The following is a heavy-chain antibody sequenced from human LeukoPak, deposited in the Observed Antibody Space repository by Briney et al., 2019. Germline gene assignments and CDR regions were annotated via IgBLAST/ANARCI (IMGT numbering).Heavy chain of an antibody. CDR1: GYSFTSYW. Sequence: GESLKISCKASGYSFTSYWIGWVRQMPGKGLEWMGIIYPGDSETTSSPTFQGQVTISADKSIITAYLQWSSLKASDTAMYYCARLGYYGSGSYPIVGYFDYWGQGTLVTVSS. V-gene: IGHV5-51*01. CDR3: ARLGYYGSGSYPIVGYFDY. J-gene: IGHJ4*02. CDR2: IYPGDSET. D-gene: IGHD3-10*01.